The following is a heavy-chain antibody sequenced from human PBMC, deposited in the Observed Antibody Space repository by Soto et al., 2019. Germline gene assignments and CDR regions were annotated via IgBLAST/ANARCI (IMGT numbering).Heavy chain of an antibody. CDR3: ATPRRDCTNGVCLNFDY. D-gene: IGHD2-8*01. CDR1: GYTFTNYG. J-gene: IGHJ4*02. V-gene: IGHV1-24*01. CDR2: IDPDDGET. Sequence: ASVKVSCKASGYTFTNYGITWVRQAPGQGLEWMGWIDPDDGETLYAQRLQGRVTMTEDTSTDTAYMELSSLRSEDTAVYYCATPRRDCTNGVCLNFDYWGQGTLVTVSS.